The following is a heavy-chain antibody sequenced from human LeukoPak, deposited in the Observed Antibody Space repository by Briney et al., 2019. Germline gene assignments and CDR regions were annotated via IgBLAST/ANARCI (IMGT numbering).Heavy chain of an antibody. V-gene: IGHV1-2*02. CDR3: ARDGTRRNYYGSGSYRDYYYYYMDV. Sequence: GASVKVSCKASGYTFTGYYMHWVRQAPGQGLEWMGWINPNSGGTNYAQKFQGRVTMTRDTSISTAYMELSRLRSDDTAVYYCARDGTRRNYYGSGSYRDYYYYYMDVWGKGPRSPSP. CDR2: INPNSGGT. J-gene: IGHJ6*03. D-gene: IGHD3-10*01. CDR1: GYTFTGYY.